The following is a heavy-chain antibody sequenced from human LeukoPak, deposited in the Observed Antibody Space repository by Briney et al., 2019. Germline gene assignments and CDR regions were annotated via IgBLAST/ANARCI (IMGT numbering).Heavy chain of an antibody. CDR1: GGSISSYY. CDR2: IYYRGST. J-gene: IGHJ4*02. D-gene: IGHD6-19*01. V-gene: IGHV4-59*08. CDR3: ARQAVEGSGRYYYFDY. Sequence: SETLSLTCTVSGGSISSYYWSWIRQSPGKGLEWIGYIYYRGSTDYNPSLKSRVTISVDTSNNQFSLNLSSVTAADTAVYYCARQAVEGSGRYYYFDYWGQGTLVTVSS.